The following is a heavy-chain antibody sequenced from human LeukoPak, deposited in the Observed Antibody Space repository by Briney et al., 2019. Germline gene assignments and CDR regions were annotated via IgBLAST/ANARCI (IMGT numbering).Heavy chain of an antibody. V-gene: IGHV3-48*01. CDR1: GFTFSNYS. J-gene: IGHJ4*02. D-gene: IGHD5-12*01. CDR2: ISSGSITI. Sequence: GGSLRLSCAASGFTFSNYSMNWVRQAPGKGLEWVSYISSGSITIYYADSVKGRFTISRDNAKNSLYLQMNSLRAEDTAVYYCAQDRAWIEFYFWGQGTLVTVSS. CDR3: AQDRAWIEFYF.